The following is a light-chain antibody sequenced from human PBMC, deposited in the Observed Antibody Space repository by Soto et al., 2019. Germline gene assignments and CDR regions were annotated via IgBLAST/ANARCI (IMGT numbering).Light chain of an antibody. CDR3: QQRSDWQYN. CDR1: QRITSY. Sequence: EVVLTQSPATLSLSPGERATLSCRASQRITSYLAWYQQKPGQAPRLLIYDATNRVAGVPARFSGSRSGTDFTLTISTLQPEDFEVYYCQQRSDWQYNFGKGTKVDI. CDR2: DAT. V-gene: IGKV3-11*01. J-gene: IGKJ2*01.